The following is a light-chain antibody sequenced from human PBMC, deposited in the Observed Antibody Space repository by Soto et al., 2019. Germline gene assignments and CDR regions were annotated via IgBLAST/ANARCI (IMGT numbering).Light chain of an antibody. CDR3: AAWDDSLSGGV. J-gene: IGLJ3*02. CDR2: SND. Sequence: SVLTQPPSASGTPGQRVTISCSGSSSNIGSHYVYWYQQLPGTAPKLLIYSNDQRPSGVPDRFSGSKSGTSVSLAISGLRSEDEADYYCAAWDDSLSGGVFGGGTKLTVL. V-gene: IGLV1-47*02. CDR1: SSNIGSHY.